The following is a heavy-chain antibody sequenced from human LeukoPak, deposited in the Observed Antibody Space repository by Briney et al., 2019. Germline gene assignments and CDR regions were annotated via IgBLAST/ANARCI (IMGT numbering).Heavy chain of an antibody. CDR2: ISWNSGSI. CDR3: AKGRRIAVAGTFDY. CDR1: GFTFDDYA. Sequence: PGGSLRLSCAASGFTFDDYAMHWVRQAPGKGLEWVSGISWNSGSIGYADSVKGRFTISRDNAKNSLYLQMNSLRAEDTALYYCAKGRRIAVAGTFDYWGQGTLVTVSS. J-gene: IGHJ4*02. V-gene: IGHV3-9*01. D-gene: IGHD6-19*01.